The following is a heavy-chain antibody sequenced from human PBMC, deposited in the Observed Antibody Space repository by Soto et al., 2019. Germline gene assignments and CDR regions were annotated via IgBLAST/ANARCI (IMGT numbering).Heavy chain of an antibody. CDR2: IYYSGST. D-gene: IGHD3-9*01. CDR1: GGSISSSSYY. Sequence: SETLSLTCTVSGGSISSSSYYWGWIRQPPGKGLEWIGSIYYSGSTYYNPSLKSRVTISVDTSKNQFSLKLSSVTAADTAVYYCARLNTYYDILTGRSQRYYYYGMAVWVQGTTVTVSS. J-gene: IGHJ6*02. V-gene: IGHV4-39*01. CDR3: ARLNTYYDILTGRSQRYYYYGMAV.